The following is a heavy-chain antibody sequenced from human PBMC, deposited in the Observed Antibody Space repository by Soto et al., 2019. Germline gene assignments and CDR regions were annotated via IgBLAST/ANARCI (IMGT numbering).Heavy chain of an antibody. Sequence: SETLSLTCTVSDGSISSGGYYWSWIRQHPGKGLEWIGYIYYSGSTYYNPSLKSRVTISVDTSKNQFSLKLSSVTAADTAVYYCARDLWGYYFDYWGQGTLVTVSS. CDR3: ARDLWGYYFDY. V-gene: IGHV4-31*03. CDR2: IYYSGST. J-gene: IGHJ4*02. D-gene: IGHD3-16*01. CDR1: DGSISSGGYY.